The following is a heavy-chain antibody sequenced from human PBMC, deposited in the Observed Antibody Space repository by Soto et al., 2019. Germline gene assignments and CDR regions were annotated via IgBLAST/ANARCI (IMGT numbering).Heavy chain of an antibody. CDR2: ISGSGGST. J-gene: IGHJ4*02. CDR1: GFTFSSYA. D-gene: IGHD3-3*01. CDR3: AKHDFWSGYYGAGTADY. V-gene: IGHV3-23*01. Sequence: PGGSLRLSCAASGFTFSSYAMSWVRQAPGKGLEWVSAISGSGGSTYYADSVKGRFTISRDNSKNTLYLQMNSLRAEDTAVYYCAKHDFWSGYYGAGTADYWGQGTPVTVSS.